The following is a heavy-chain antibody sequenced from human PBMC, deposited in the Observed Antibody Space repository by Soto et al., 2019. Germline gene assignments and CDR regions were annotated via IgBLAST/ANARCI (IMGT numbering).Heavy chain of an antibody. CDR3: AQADWSYGVPLDT. D-gene: IGHD3-16*01. Sequence: VMGLVRQIPGKGLEWISGISGSGSNRYYADSVKGRFTISRYNSKNTLYLQMNSLRAEDTSLYYCAQADWSYGVPLDTWGRGTLVTVPQ. V-gene: IGHV3-23*01. CDR2: ISGSGSNR. CDR1: V. J-gene: IGHJ5*02.